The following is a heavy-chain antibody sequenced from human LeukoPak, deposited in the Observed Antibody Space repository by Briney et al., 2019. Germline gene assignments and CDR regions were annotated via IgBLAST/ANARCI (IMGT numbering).Heavy chain of an antibody. CDR1: GGSISSGGYY. Sequence: PSQTLSLTCTVSGGSISSGGYYWSWIRQPPGKGLEWIGYIYYSGSTNYNPSLKSRVTISVDTSKNQFSLKLSSVTAADTAVYYCARDEPAGYFDYWGQGTLVTVSS. J-gene: IGHJ4*02. CDR3: ARDEPAGYFDY. CDR2: IYYSGST. D-gene: IGHD1-14*01. V-gene: IGHV4-61*08.